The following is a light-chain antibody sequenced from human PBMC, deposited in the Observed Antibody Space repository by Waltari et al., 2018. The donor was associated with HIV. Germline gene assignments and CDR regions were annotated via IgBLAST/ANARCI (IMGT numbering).Light chain of an antibody. CDR2: RSS. Sequence: IQMTQSPSTLSDSVGDRVTITCRASQNTHGWLAWYQQKPATAPKRRISRSSSLERGVPSRFSGSGSGTDFTLTINSLQPDDFATYYCQQYKRFPQTFGQGTKVEIK. J-gene: IGKJ2*01. CDR1: QNTHGW. V-gene: IGKV1-5*03. CDR3: QQYKRFPQT.